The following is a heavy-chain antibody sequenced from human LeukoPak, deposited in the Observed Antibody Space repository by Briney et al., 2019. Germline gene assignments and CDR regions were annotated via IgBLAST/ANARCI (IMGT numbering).Heavy chain of an antibody. CDR3: ARDVTSIVVVTANYGDQIGDAFDI. CDR1: GGTFSSYA. D-gene: IGHD2-21*02. V-gene: IGHV1-69*05. CDR2: IIPIFCTA. Sequence: SSVKVSCKASGGTFSSYAISWVRQAPGQGLEWMGGIIPIFCTANYAQKFQGRVTITTDESTSTAYMELSSLRSEDTAVYYCARDVTSIVVVTANYGDQIGDAFDIWGQGTMVTVSS. J-gene: IGHJ3*02.